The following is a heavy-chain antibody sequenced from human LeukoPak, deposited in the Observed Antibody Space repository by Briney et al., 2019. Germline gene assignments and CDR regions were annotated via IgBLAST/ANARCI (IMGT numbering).Heavy chain of an antibody. J-gene: IGHJ4*02. D-gene: IGHD3-3*01. CDR3: AKDSAFITIFGVVITELAKVDRGAGGDY. CDR1: GFTFSSYA. V-gene: IGHV3-30-3*01. Sequence: GGSLRLSCAASGFTFSSYAMHWVRQAPGKGLEGVEVISYDGSNQYYADSVKGRFTISRDNFKNTLYLQMNSLRAEDTAVYYCAKDSAFITIFGVVITELAKVDRGAGGDYWGQGTLVTVSS. CDR2: ISYDGSNQ.